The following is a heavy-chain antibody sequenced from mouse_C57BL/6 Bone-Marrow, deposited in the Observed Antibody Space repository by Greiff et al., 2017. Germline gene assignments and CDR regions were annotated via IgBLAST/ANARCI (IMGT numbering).Heavy chain of an antibody. D-gene: IGHD1-1*01. CDR1: GYTFTDYY. J-gene: IGHJ3*01. CDR2: INPYNGGT. V-gene: IGHV1-19*01. Sequence: VQLKQSGPVLVKPGASVKMSCKASGYTFTDYYMNWVKQSHGKSLEWIGVINPYNGGTSYNQKFKGKATLTVDKSSSTAYMELNSLTSEDSAVYYCARDYGSEAYWGQGTLVTVSA. CDR3: ARDYGSEAY.